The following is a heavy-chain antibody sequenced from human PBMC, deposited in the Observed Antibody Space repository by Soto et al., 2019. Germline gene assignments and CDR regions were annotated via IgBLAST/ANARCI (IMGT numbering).Heavy chain of an antibody. CDR3: PREPYGDSQYFDY. J-gene: IGHJ4*02. Sequence: QVQLVESGGGMVQPGTSLRLSCAASGFTFNSLSLHWVRQRPDKGLEWVAVISHDGRVTFYADFVKGRFTVSRDNSKNTIYLQVNSLRAEDTAVYYCPREPYGDSQYFDYWGQGTLVTVSS. V-gene: IGHV3-30*04. CDR2: ISHDGRVT. CDR1: GFTFNSLS. D-gene: IGHD2-21*02.